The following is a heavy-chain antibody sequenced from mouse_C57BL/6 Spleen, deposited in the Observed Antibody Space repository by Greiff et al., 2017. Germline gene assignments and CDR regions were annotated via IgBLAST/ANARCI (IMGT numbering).Heavy chain of an antibody. J-gene: IGHJ4*01. CDR1: GFTFSSYT. CDR3: ARWGNYLYAMDY. D-gene: IGHD2-1*01. Sequence: EVQGVESGGGLVKPGGSLKLSCAASGFTFSSYTMSWVRQTPEKRLEWVATISGGGGNTYYPDSVKGRFTISRDNAKNTLYLQMSSLRSEDTALYYCARWGNYLYAMDYWGQGTSVTVSS. V-gene: IGHV5-9*01. CDR2: ISGGGGNT.